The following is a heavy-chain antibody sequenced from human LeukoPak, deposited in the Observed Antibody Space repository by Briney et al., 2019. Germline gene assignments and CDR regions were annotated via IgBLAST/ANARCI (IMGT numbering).Heavy chain of an antibody. J-gene: IGHJ2*01. CDR3: ARAGVMATNHFDL. CDR1: GYSFTGYY. D-gene: IGHD5-24*01. V-gene: IGHV1-46*01. CDR2: IGPHGDDA. Sequence: ASVKVSCKASGYSFTGYYIHWVRQATGQGLEWMGIIGPHGDDATYAQKFQGRVTMTGETSTRTVYMQLSSLRSDDTAVYYCARAGVMATNHFDLWGRGTLVTVSS.